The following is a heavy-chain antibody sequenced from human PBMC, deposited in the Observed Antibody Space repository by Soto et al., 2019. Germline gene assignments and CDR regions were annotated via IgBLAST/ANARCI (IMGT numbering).Heavy chain of an antibody. CDR2: ISYDGSNK. J-gene: IGHJ6*02. D-gene: IGHD3-10*01. CDR1: GFTFSSYG. Sequence: QVQLVESGGGVVQPGRSLRLSCAASGFTFSSYGMHWVRQAPGKGLEWVAVISYDGSNKYYADSVKGRFTISRDNSKNTLSLHMNSLRAEDTAVYYCAKDQLRGVRGVITYYYGMDVRGQGTTVTVSS. V-gene: IGHV3-30*18. CDR3: AKDQLRGVRGVITYYYGMDV.